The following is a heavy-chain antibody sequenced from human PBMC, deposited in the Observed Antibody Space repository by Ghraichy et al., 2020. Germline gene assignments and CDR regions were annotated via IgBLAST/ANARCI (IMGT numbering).Heavy chain of an antibody. Sequence: ASVKVSCKASGYTFTTYGLSWIRQAPGQGLEWMGWISPYNGQTKYAQRVQGRVTMTTDTSTSTAHMELRSLRSDDTAVYFCARAPPDQKYADSAFPHYFDSWGQGTLVTVSS. D-gene: IGHD2-8*01. CDR2: ISPYNGQT. CDR1: GYTFTTYG. V-gene: IGHV1-18*04. J-gene: IGHJ4*02. CDR3: ARAPPDQKYADSAFPHYFDS.